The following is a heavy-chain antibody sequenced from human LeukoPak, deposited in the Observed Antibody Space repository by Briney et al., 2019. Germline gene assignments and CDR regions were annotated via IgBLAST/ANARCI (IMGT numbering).Heavy chain of an antibody. D-gene: IGHD6-13*01. CDR1: GFTFSRYW. V-gene: IGHV3-74*01. J-gene: IGHJ4*02. CDR2: ADYDGNDT. CDR3: ATLAAAGTNY. Sequence: GGSLRLSCAASGFTFSRYWMHWVRQAPGKGLVWVSRADYDGNDTSYADSVRGRFTISRDNAKNTLYLQMNSLSAEDTAVYYCATLAAAGTNYWGQGTLVTVSS.